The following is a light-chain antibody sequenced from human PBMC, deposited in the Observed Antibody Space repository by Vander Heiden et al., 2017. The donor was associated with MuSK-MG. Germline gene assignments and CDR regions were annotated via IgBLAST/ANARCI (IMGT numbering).Light chain of an antibody. V-gene: IGKV1-5*03. CDR2: KAS. CDR3: QQYNSFPYT. CDR1: QSISSW. Sequence: DIQMTQSPSTLSASVGDRVSITCRASQSISSWLAWYQQKPGKAPKYLIYKASILESGVPSRFSGSESGTEFTLTISRLQPEDFATYFCQQYNSFPYTFGQGTKLEIK. J-gene: IGKJ2*01.